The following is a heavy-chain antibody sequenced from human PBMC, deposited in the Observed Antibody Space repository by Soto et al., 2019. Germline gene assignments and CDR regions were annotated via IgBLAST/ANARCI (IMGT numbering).Heavy chain of an antibody. CDR1: GFSFNKYA. J-gene: IGHJ6*02. D-gene: IGHD3-9*01. CDR3: AKSYYDILPGLVYYYGMDV. CDR2: ISDTGGST. V-gene: IGHV3-64*04. Sequence: GGSLRLSCAASGFSFNKYAMHWVRQAPGMGLEYDSGISDTGGSTSHADSVKGRFTISRDNSKNTLYLQMNSLRAEDTAVYYCAKSYYDILPGLVYYYGMDVWGQGPTVPSP.